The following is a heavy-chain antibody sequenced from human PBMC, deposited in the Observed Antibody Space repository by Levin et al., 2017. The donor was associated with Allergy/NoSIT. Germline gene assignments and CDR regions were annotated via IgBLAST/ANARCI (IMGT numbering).Heavy chain of an antibody. CDR2: ISSSSSYI. Sequence: SGGSLRLSCAASGFTFSSYSMNWVRQAPGKGLEWVSSISSSSSYIYYADSVKGRFTISRDNAKNSLYLQMNSLRAEDTAVYYCARAPGRAFMTTVTNFDYWGQGTLVTVSS. CDR3: ARAPGRAFMTTVTNFDY. CDR1: GFTFSSYS. V-gene: IGHV3-21*01. J-gene: IGHJ4*02. D-gene: IGHD4-17*01.